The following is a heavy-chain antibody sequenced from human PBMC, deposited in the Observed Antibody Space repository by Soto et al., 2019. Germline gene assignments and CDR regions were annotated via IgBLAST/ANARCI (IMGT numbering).Heavy chain of an antibody. CDR2: IHVTGYT. V-gene: IGHV4-30-2*01. J-gene: IGHJ4*02. CDR1: GDSITSGSYS. CDR3: ARGGALRQYGHVPLAF. D-gene: IGHD3-16*01. Sequence: SETRSRTFSVSGDSITSGSYSWSWIRQAPGKGLEWIGNIHVTGYTSFSPSLKRRLSMSVDTSQNQFSLYLNSVIAADTAVYYCARGGALRQYGHVPLAFWGQGALVTVSS.